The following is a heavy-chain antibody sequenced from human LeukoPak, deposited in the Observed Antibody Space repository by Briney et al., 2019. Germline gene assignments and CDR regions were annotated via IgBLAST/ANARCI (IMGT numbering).Heavy chain of an antibody. CDR2: ISAYNGNT. CDR1: GYTFTSYG. D-gene: IGHD4-17*01. J-gene: IGHJ6*02. V-gene: IGHV1-18*01. Sequence: AASVKVSCKASGYTFTSYGISWVRQAPGQGLEWMGWISAYNGNTNYAQKFQGRVTITADESTSTAYMELSSLRSEDTAVYYCARGNHYGDYDGSYYYYYGMDVWGQGTTVTVSS. CDR3: ARGNHYGDYDGSYYYYYGMDV.